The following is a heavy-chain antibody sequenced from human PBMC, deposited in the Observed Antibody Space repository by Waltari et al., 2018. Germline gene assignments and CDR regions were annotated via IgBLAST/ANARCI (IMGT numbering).Heavy chain of an antibody. CDR1: GGSISHYY. V-gene: IGHV4-59*12. Sequence: QAQLQESGPGLVKPSETLSLTCTVSGGSISHYYWSWIRQPPGKGPEWIGYVFYSGSTNYNPSLKSRVTVSIDTSKNQFSLRLSSVTAADTAVYYCARQSSGWFSGGLDVWGQGTTVTVSS. J-gene: IGHJ6*02. CDR2: VFYSGST. D-gene: IGHD6-13*01. CDR3: ARQSSGWFSGGLDV.